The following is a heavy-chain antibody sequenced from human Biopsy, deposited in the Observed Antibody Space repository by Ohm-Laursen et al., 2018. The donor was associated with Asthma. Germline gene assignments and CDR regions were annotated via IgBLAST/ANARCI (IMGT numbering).Heavy chain of an antibody. D-gene: IGHD2/OR15-2a*01. CDR1: GVALSGYT. J-gene: IGHJ4*01. Sequence: SVKVSCNASGVALSGYTFEWVRQARGLGLEWIAWIVFASGATNYAQNFQDRLTVTRDLSAGSVSMELRGLSSTDTAVYYCAAGRTSLQGESLIWGQGTLVSVSS. CDR2: IVFASGAT. CDR3: AAGRTSLQGESLI. V-gene: IGHV1-58*01.